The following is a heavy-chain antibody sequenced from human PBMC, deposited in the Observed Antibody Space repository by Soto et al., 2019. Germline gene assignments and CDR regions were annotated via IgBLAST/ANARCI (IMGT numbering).Heavy chain of an antibody. J-gene: IGHJ4*02. D-gene: IGHD1-26*01. Sequence: GGSRRLSWTASGFTFSSHAMSWVRQAPGKGLEGVSAISGIGGSTYYADSAKGRFTISTDNSQTTLSLQINTRRPEHTAAYYCAKEGGPHPQRLWEHSPPIDYWGQGTLVTVSS. V-gene: IGHV3-23*01. CDR1: GFTFSSHA. CDR2: ISGIGGST. CDR3: AKEGGPHPQRLWEHSPPIDY.